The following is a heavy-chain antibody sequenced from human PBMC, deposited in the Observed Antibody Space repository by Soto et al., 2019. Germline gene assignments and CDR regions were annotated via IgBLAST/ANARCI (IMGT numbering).Heavy chain of an antibody. J-gene: IGHJ4*02. CDR2: ISGSGGST. Sequence: GGSLRLSCAASGFTFSSYAMSWVRQAPGKGLEWVSAISGSGGSTYYADSVKGRFTISRDNSKNTLYLQMNSLRAEDTAVYYCAKDRAGYSSGWYAGETDYWGQGTLVTVSS. D-gene: IGHD6-19*01. CDR1: GFTFSSYA. V-gene: IGHV3-23*01. CDR3: AKDRAGYSSGWYAGETDY.